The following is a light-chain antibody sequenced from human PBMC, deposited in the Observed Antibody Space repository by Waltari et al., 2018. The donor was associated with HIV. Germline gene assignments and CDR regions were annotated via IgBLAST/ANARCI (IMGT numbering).Light chain of an antibody. CDR2: DDT. CDR1: SSYVVGYNY. J-gene: IGLJ1*01. CDR3: RSYAGSKGNV. V-gene: IGLV2-8*01. Sequence: QSSLPHPPPSSCAPGRSIAISCTGASSYVVGYNYVSWYQHHPGKVPKLMIYDDTRRPSGVPDRFSGSKSGTSASLTVSGLQAEDEADYYCRSYAGSKGNVFGTGTKVTVL.